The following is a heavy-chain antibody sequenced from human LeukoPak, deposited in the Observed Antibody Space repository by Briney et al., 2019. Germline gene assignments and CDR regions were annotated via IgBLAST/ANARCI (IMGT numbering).Heavy chain of an antibody. CDR3: ARHSFYYYYNGMDV. D-gene: IGHD2-15*01. V-gene: IGHV3-7*01. J-gene: IGHJ6*02. CDR2: IKQDGSEK. CDR1: GFTFSSYW. Sequence: GGSLRLSCAASGFTFSSYWMSWVRQAPGKGLEWVANIKQDGSEKYYVDSVKGRFTISRDNAKNSVYLQMNSLRAEDPAVYYCARHSFYYYYNGMDVWGQGTTVTVSS.